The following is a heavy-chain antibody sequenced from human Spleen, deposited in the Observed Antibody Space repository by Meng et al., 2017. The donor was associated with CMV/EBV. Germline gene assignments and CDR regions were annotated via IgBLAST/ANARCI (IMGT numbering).Heavy chain of an antibody. V-gene: IGHV1-2*06. D-gene: IGHD3-9*01. CDR3: ARGSTVLRYFDRLYHVYRCFDL. J-gene: IGHJ2*01. CDR1: GYPFNCNY. Sequence: QAQLVQLGAEVKKPGASVQVPCKASGYPFNCNYMHWVRQAPGQGLERMGRINPNSGGTNYAQKFQCRVTITRDTSISTAYMELSRLRSGDTAVYYFARGSTVLRYFDRLYHVYRCFDLWGRGTLVTVSS. CDR2: INPNSGGT.